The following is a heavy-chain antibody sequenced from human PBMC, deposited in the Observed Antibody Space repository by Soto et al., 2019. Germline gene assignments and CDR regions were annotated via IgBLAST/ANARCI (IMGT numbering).Heavy chain of an antibody. CDR3: ARGPPSSGDWYWYLDL. D-gene: IGHD3-22*01. CDR2: MWHDGSYK. J-gene: IGHJ2*01. CDR1: GFNFNIYG. Sequence: QMKLVESGGGVVQPGRSLTLSCAASGFNFNIYGMHWVRQAPGKGLEWLAVMWHDGSYKFYGESLTGRFTISRDNSKNTLYLQMNTLRVEDTAVYYCARGPPSSGDWYWYLDLWGRGTLVSVSS. V-gene: IGHV3-33*01.